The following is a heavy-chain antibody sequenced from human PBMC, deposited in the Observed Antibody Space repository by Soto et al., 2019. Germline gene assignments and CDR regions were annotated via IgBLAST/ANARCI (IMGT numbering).Heavy chain of an antibody. CDR1: GGTFSSYA. Sequence: ASVKVSCKASGGTFSSYAISWVRQAPGQGLEWMGGIIPILGIANYAQKFQGRVTITADKSTSTAYMELSSLRSEDTAVYYCARLYGADYYDSSGYGWFDPWGQGTLVTVSS. V-gene: IGHV1-69*10. CDR3: ARLYGADYYDSSGYGWFDP. D-gene: IGHD3-22*01. J-gene: IGHJ5*02. CDR2: IIPILGIA.